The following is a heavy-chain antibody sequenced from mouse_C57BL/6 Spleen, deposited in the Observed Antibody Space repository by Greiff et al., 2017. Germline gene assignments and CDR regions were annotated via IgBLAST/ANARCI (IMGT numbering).Heavy chain of an antibody. CDR2: ISDGGSYT. V-gene: IGHV5-4*01. J-gene: IGHJ4*01. D-gene: IGHD3-2*02. Sequence: DVHLVESGGGLVKPGGSLKLSCAASGFTFSSYAMSWVRQTPEKRLEWVATISDGGSYTYYPDNVKGRFTISRDNAKNNLYLQMSHLKSEDTAMYYCERELRLRAMEYWGQGTSVTVSS. CDR1: GFTFSSYA. CDR3: ERELRLRAMEY.